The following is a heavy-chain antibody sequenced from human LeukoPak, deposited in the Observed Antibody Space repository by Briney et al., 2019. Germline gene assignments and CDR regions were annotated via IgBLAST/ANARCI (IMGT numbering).Heavy chain of an antibody. D-gene: IGHD5-18*01. CDR1: GFTVSSNY. Sequence: PGGSLRLSCAASGFTVSSNYMSWVRQAPGKGLEWVSGVDISGGSTYYADSVKGRFTISRDNSKNTLYLHMNSLRAEDTAVYYCAKGGGYKSTYYFDYWGQGTLVTVSS. CDR2: VDISGGST. V-gene: IGHV3-23*01. J-gene: IGHJ4*02. CDR3: AKGGGYKSTYYFDY.